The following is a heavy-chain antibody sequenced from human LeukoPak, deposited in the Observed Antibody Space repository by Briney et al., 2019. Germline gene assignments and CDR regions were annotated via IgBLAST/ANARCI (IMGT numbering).Heavy chain of an antibody. CDR2: IKSKTDGGTT. Sequence: GGSLRLSCAASGFTFSNAWMSWVRQAPGKGLEWVGRIKSKTDGGTTDYAAPVKGRFTISRDDSKNTLYLQMNSLKTEDTAVYNCTTEERITIFGVVIIPVDYFDYWGQGTLVTVSS. V-gene: IGHV3-15*01. CDR3: TTEERITIFGVVIIPVDYFDY. J-gene: IGHJ4*02. D-gene: IGHD3-3*01. CDR1: GFTFSNAW.